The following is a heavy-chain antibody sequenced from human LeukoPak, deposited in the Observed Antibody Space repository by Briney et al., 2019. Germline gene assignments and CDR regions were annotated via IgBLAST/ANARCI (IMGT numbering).Heavy chain of an antibody. J-gene: IGHJ5*02. CDR3: ARESCSGGSCYSKGNWFDP. CDR2: IKSKTDGETT. CDR1: GFTFSDAW. Sequence: GGSLRLSCAASGFTFSDAWMSWVRQAPGRGLEWVGRIKSKTDGETTDYAAPVKGRFTISRDDSKNTLYLQINSLKTEDTAVYYCARESCSGGSCYSKGNWFDPWGQGTLVTVSS. V-gene: IGHV3-15*01. D-gene: IGHD2-15*01.